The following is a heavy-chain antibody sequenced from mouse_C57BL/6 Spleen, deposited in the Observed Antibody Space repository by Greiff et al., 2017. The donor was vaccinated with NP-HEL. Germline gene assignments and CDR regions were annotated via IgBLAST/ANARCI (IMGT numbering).Heavy chain of an antibody. CDR3: ARIYDGYYGFAY. CDR1: GFSLTSYG. Sequence: VKLMESGPGLVAPSQSLSITCTVSGFSLTSYGVHWVRQPPGKGLEWLVVIWSDGSTTYYSALKSRLSISKDNSKSQVFLKMNSLQTDDTAMYYCARIYDGYYGFAYWGQGTLVTVSA. CDR2: IWSDGST. J-gene: IGHJ3*01. D-gene: IGHD2-3*01. V-gene: IGHV2-6*03.